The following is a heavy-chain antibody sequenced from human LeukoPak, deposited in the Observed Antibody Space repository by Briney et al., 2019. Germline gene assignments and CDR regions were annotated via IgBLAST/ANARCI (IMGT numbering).Heavy chain of an antibody. V-gene: IGHV4-39*07. D-gene: IGHD3-10*01. CDR3: ARDSRLTSITMVRGVRADYYYGMDV. Sequence: SETLSLTCTVSGDSISSGRNYYAWIRQPPGKGLEWLGSIYYSGSSSYNPSLKDRVSISVDTSKNQFSLKLSSVTAADTAVYYCARDSRLTSITMVRGVRADYYYGMDVWGQGTTVTVSS. CDR2: IYYSGSS. J-gene: IGHJ6*02. CDR1: GDSISSGRNY.